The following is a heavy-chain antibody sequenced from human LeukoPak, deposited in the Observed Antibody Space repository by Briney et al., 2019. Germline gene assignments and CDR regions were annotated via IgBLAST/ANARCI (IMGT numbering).Heavy chain of an antibody. Sequence: PGGSLRLSCAASGLTFSNYWMDWVRQAPGKGLEWVANIKPDGSEINYVDSVKGRFIISRDNAKNSLYLQMNTLRADDTAAYYCAKGSYYDSSGSFYFDYWGQGTLVTVSS. CDR1: GLTFSNYW. V-gene: IGHV3-7*03. CDR3: AKGSYYDSSGSFYFDY. D-gene: IGHD3-22*01. CDR2: IKPDGSEI. J-gene: IGHJ4*02.